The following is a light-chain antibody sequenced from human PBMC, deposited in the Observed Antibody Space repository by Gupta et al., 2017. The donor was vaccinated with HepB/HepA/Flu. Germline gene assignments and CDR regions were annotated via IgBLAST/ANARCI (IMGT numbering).Light chain of an antibody. CDR1: QCINSR. CDR3: QQYDNYPLT. CDR2: KAS. J-gene: IGKJ4*01. Sequence: DIHITQSPSTLSASVGDRDTITFRASQCINSRLAWYKQKPGKAPNLLIYKASTLESGVPARFRGSGSGTEFTLTISSLQSDDFATYSCQQYDNYPLTFGGGTKVEIK. V-gene: IGKV1-5*03.